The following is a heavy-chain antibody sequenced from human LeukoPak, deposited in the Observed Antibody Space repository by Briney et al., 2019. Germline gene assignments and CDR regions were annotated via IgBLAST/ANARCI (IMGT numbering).Heavy chain of an antibody. J-gene: IGHJ4*02. Sequence: SGGSLRLSCAASGFTFSSYSMNWVRQAPGKGLEWVSSISSSSSYICYADSVKGRFTISRDNAKNSLYLQMNSLRAEDTAVYYCARDGGYSSGYWGQGTLVTVSS. V-gene: IGHV3-21*01. CDR2: ISSSSSYI. CDR3: ARDGGYSSGY. CDR1: GFTFSSYS. D-gene: IGHD5-18*01.